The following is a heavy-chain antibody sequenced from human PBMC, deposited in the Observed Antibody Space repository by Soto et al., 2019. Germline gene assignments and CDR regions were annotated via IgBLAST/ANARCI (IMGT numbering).Heavy chain of an antibody. CDR3: ARVRYSSSWYQGY. J-gene: IGHJ4*02. CDR2: INPNSGGT. Sequence: ASVKVSCKASGYIFTGYYMHWVRQAPGQGLEWMGWINPNSGGTNYAQKFQGRVTMTRDTSISTAYMELSRLRSDDTAVYYCARVRYSSSWYQGYWGQGTLVTVSS. CDR1: GYIFTGYY. D-gene: IGHD6-13*01. V-gene: IGHV1-2*02.